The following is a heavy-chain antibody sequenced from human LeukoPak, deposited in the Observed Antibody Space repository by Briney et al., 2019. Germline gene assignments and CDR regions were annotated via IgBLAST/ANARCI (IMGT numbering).Heavy chain of an antibody. CDR2: ISAYNGNT. CDR3: AIAVYDILTFTYYYYYMDG. V-gene: IGHV1-18*01. Sequence: ASVKVSCKASGYTFTSYGISWVRQAPGQGLEWMGWISAYNGNTNYAQKLQGRVTMTTDTSTSTAYMELRSLRSDDTAVYYCAIAVYDILTFTYYYYYMDGWGKGTTVTVSS. CDR1: GYTFTSYG. J-gene: IGHJ6*03. D-gene: IGHD3-9*01.